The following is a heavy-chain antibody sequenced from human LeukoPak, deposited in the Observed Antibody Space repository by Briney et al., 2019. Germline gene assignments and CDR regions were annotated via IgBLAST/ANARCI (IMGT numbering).Heavy chain of an antibody. J-gene: IGHJ4*02. CDR1: GYTFTSYA. D-gene: IGHD2-15*01. V-gene: IGHV1-8*03. Sequence: GASVKVSCKASGYTFTSYAFRWVRQATGQGLEWMGWITPNSGNRGYAQQFQGRVTITRDTSIRTAYMELTSLRSGDTAVYYCARVDGSPDYWGQGTLVTVSS. CDR3: ARVDGSPDY. CDR2: ITPNSGNR.